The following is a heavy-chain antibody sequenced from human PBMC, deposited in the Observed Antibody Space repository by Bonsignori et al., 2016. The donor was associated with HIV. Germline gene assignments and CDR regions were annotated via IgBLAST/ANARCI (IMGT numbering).Heavy chain of an antibody. CDR3: ARGEVTDAFDI. J-gene: IGHJ3*02. V-gene: IGHV1-8*01. Sequence: WVRQAPGQGLEWMGWMNPNSGNTGYAQKFQGRVTMTRNTSISTAYMELSSLRSEDTAVYYCARGEVTDAFDIWGQGTMVTVSS. CDR2: MNPNSGNT. D-gene: IGHD2-21*02.